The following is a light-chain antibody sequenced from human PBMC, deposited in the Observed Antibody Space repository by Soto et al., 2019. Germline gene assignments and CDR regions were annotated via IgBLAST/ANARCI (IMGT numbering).Light chain of an antibody. Sequence: EIVLTQSPGTLSLSPGERATLSCRASRNVGSKLAWYMQKPGQAPRLLIYGASSRATGIPDRFSGSGSGTDFTLTISRLEPEDFAVYYCQQYGSSPLTFGQGTKVDIK. CDR2: GAS. CDR3: QQYGSSPLT. V-gene: IGKV3-20*01. J-gene: IGKJ1*01. CDR1: RNVGSK.